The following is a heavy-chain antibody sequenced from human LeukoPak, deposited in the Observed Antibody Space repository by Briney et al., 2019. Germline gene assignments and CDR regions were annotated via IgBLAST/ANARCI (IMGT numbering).Heavy chain of an antibody. D-gene: IGHD5-12*01. CDR2: INTSGSS. J-gene: IGHJ6*03. Sequence: SETLSLTCAVYGGSFSGYYWSWIRQPAGKGLEWIGRINTSGSSNYNPSLKSRVIMSVDTSKNQFSLKLSSVTAADTAVYYCARGTGYSAYDRVYYMDVWGKGTTVTISS. CDR3: ARGTGYSAYDRVYYMDV. CDR1: GGSFSGYY. V-gene: IGHV4-59*10.